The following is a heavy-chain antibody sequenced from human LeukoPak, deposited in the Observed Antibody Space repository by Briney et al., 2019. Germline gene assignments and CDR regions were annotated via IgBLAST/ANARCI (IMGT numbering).Heavy chain of an antibody. D-gene: IGHD3-3*01. Sequence: GGSLRLSCAASGFTFSSYSMNWVRQAPGKGLEWVSSISSSSSYIYYADSVKGRFTISRGNAKNSLYLQMNSLRAEDTAVYYCARDSPRGTIFGVVIQYYYMDVWGKGTTVTVSS. CDR3: ARDSPRGTIFGVVIQYYYMDV. CDR2: ISSSSSYI. J-gene: IGHJ6*03. V-gene: IGHV3-21*01. CDR1: GFTFSSYS.